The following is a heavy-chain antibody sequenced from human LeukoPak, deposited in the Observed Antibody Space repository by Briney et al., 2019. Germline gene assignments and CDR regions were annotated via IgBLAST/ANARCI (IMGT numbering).Heavy chain of an antibody. CDR1: GFSFSSYR. CDR3: ARDLGTRKSIAFAD. V-gene: IGHV3-21*01. D-gene: IGHD6-6*01. CDR2: ISSNNGYI. Sequence: GGSLRLSCAASGFSFSSYRMNWVRQAPGKGLEWVASISSNNGYIYYADSVKGRFTVSRDNGENSLHLQMNSLRAEDAAVYYCARDLGTRKSIAFADWGQGTLVTVSS. J-gene: IGHJ4*02.